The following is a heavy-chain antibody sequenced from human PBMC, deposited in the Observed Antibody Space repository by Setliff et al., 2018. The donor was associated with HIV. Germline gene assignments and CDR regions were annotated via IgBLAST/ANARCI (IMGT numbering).Heavy chain of an antibody. V-gene: IGHV3-53*01. CDR3: AKGFYYDSGDGRVRAFDI. CDR1: GFTVSRYY. CDR2: IYSGGTT. D-gene: IGHD3-22*01. J-gene: IGHJ3*02. Sequence: PGGSLRLSCAASGFTVSRYYMSWVRQAPGKGLEWVSIIYSGGTTYYADSVKGRFTISRDNSKNTLYLQMNSLRAEDTAVYFCAKGFYYDSGDGRVRAFDIWGQGTMVTV.